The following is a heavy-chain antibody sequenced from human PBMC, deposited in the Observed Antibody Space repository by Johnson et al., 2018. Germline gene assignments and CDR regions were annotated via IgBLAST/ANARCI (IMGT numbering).Heavy chain of an antibody. CDR3: AKLGDGFDI. D-gene: IGHD1-26*01. J-gene: IGHJ3*02. CDR1: GFTFSRSW. Sequence: VQLVQSGGGLVQPGGSLRLSCAASGFTFSRSWMSWIRQAPGKGLAWVANIKQDGSEKYYVDSVKGRFTISKDNARKSLYLQMNSLRAEDMAVYYCAKLGDGFDIWGQGTMVTVSS. V-gene: IGHV3-7*01. CDR2: IKQDGSEK.